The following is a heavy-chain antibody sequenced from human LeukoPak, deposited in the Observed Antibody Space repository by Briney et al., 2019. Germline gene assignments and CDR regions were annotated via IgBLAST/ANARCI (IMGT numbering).Heavy chain of an antibody. D-gene: IGHD3-10*01. Sequence: GGSLRLSCAASGFTFSYYWMHWVRQAPGKGLVWVSRINSDGSSASYADSVKGRFTISRDNAKNTLYLQMNSLRAEDTAVYYCAKVTYGSGSPHPKGSRWFGPWGQGTLVTVSS. V-gene: IGHV3-74*01. CDR1: GFTFSYYW. CDR2: INSDGSSA. J-gene: IGHJ5*02. CDR3: AKVTYGSGSPHPKGSRWFGP.